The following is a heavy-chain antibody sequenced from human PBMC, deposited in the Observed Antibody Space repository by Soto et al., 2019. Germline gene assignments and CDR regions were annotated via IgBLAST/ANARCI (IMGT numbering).Heavy chain of an antibody. D-gene: IGHD2-8*02. CDR1: GLTFSSYG. J-gene: IGHJ4*02. CDR3: AGLSYYVSAGGPYVFDY. V-gene: IGHV3-30*03. CDR2: ISYNRSNK. Sequence: GGSLRLSCADSGLTFSSYGMHRVRQAPDEGLEWVAAISYNRSNKNYLASVEGRFTISRDNSKNTLYLQMNNLRAEETAEYYSAGLSYYVSAGGPYVFDYWGQGTLVTVSS.